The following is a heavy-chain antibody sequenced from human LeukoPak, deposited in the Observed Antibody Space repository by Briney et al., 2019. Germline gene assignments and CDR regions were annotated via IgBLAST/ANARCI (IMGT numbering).Heavy chain of an antibody. Sequence: GGSLRLSCAASGFTFSSYWMSWVRQAPGKGLEWVANIKQDGSEKYYVYSVKGRFTNSRDNAKNSLYLQMNSLRAEDTALYYCARIGHDLYQTFCSWGHGTLITVSS. CDR1: GFTFSSYW. CDR3: ARIGHDLYQTFCS. J-gene: IGHJ5*01. D-gene: IGHD2-2*01. CDR2: IKQDGSEK. V-gene: IGHV3-7*03.